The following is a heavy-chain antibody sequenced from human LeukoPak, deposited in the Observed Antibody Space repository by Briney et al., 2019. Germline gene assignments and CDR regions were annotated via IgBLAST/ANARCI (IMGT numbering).Heavy chain of an antibody. V-gene: IGHV1-69*15. CDR2: IIPIYNPV. J-gene: IGHJ4*02. CDR1: GGTFSSYA. Sequence: SVKVSCKTSGGTFSSYAFSWMRQAPGQGLEWVGRIIPIYNPVDYTQRFQGRVTITADESTNTVYLELSSLRYDDTAVYYCAREPLGCGGDCHFDHWGQGTLVTVSS. CDR3: AREPLGCGGDCHFDH. D-gene: IGHD2-21*02.